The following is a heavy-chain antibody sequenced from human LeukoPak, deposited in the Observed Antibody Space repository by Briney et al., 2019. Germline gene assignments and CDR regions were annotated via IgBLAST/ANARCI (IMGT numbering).Heavy chain of an antibody. CDR1: VVTFSIYW. V-gene: IGHV3-7*04. CDR2: RKRDGSEK. J-gene: IGHJ4*02. CDR3: ARGLLAAAGIDY. Sequence: GGSPRLSCAASVVTFSIYWMSCVPQAPGEGVEWVANRKRDGSEKKYVDAVKGIFTISRDNAKNSLYLQMNSLRAEDTAVYCGARGLLAAAGIDYWGQGALVTVSS. D-gene: IGHD6-13*01.